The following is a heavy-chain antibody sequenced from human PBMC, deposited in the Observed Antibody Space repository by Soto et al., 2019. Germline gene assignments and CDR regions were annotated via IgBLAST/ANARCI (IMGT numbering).Heavy chain of an antibody. J-gene: IGHJ4*02. CDR1: GGSISSGGYY. CDR2: IYYSGST. Sequence: QVQLQESGPGLVKPSQTLSLTCTVSGGSISSGGYYWSWIRQHPGKVLEWIGYIYYSGSTYYNPSLTLKSRVTISVDTSKNQFSLKLSSVTAADTAVYYCARVVGGSTGYYYHFAYWGQGTLVTVSS. D-gene: IGHD3-22*01. V-gene: IGHV4-31*03. CDR3: ARVVGGSTGYYYHFAY.